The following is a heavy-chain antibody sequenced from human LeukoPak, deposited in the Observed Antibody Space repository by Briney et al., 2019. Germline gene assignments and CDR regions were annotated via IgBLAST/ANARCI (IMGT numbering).Heavy chain of an antibody. Sequence: SETLSLTCTVSGGSISNYYWSWIRQPAGKGLEWIGRICTSGSTNYNPALKSRVTMSLDTSKNQFSLRLSSLTAADTAVYYSARDPHYYDSSGYPDYYNWFDPWGQRTLVTVSS. CDR3: ARDPHYYDSSGYPDYYNWFDP. CDR2: ICTSGST. D-gene: IGHD3-22*01. J-gene: IGHJ5*02. CDR1: GGSISNYY. V-gene: IGHV4-4*07.